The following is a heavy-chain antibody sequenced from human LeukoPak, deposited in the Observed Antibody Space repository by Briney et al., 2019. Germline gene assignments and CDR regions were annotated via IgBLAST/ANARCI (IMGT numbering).Heavy chain of an antibody. D-gene: IGHD2-2*02. J-gene: IGHJ3*02. Sequence: SVKVSCKASGGTFSSYAISWVRQAPGQGLEWMGGIIPIFGTANYAQKFQGRVTITTDESTSTAYMELSSLRSEDTAVYYCASAYCSSTSCYTSPDAFDIWGQGTMVTVSS. CDR1: GGTFSSYA. CDR2: IIPIFGTA. V-gene: IGHV1-69*05. CDR3: ASAYCSSTSCYTSPDAFDI.